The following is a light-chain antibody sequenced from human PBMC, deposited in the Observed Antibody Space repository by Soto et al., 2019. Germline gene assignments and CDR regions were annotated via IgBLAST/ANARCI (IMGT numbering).Light chain of an antibody. CDR1: QSVSSN. J-gene: IGKJ1*01. CDR3: QQYNNWPLT. CDR2: GAS. V-gene: IGKV3-15*01. Sequence: DIAISRYPASLSGSPGERATLSCRASQSVSSNLAWYQQKPGQAPRLLIYGASTRATGIPARFSGSGSGTEFTLTISSLQSEDFAVYYCQQYNNWPLTFGQGTKVDIK.